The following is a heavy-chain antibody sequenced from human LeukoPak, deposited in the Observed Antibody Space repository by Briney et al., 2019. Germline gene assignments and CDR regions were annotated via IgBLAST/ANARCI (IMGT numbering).Heavy chain of an antibody. Sequence: SETLSLTCAVYGGSFSGQYWGWIRRPPGKGLEWIGHINHSGRISYNASLESRVTISLDTSKNQFPLKLSSVAAADTAVYYCAGGDYHGSESYANYWGQGPLVTVSA. V-gene: IGHV4-34*01. CDR1: GGSFSGQY. D-gene: IGHD3-10*01. CDR3: AGGDYHGSESYANY. J-gene: IGHJ4*02. CDR2: INHSGRI.